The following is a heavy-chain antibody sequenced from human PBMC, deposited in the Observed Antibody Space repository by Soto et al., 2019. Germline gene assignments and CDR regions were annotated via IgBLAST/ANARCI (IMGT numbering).Heavy chain of an antibody. CDR3: VNSDSTSAP. Sequence: GGSLRLSCAASGFTFSDYAMTWVRQAPGKGLEWVSSVSGSGYTTYSADSVKGRFIISRDNSKNMVFLQMNSLRAEDTAIYYCVNSDSTSAPWGQGSLVTVSS. J-gene: IGHJ5*02. CDR1: GFTFSDYA. CDR2: VSGSGYTT. V-gene: IGHV3-23*01. D-gene: IGHD2-2*01.